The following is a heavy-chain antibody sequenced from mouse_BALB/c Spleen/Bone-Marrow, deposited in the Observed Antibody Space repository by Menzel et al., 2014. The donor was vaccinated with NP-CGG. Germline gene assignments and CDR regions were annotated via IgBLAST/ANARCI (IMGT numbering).Heavy chain of an antibody. D-gene: IGHD2-1*01. CDR1: GYTFTSYW. CDR2: IYPGDGDT. J-gene: IGHJ4*01. CDR3: AGPYGNYDAMDY. Sequence: VQGVESGAELARPGASVKLSCKASGYTFTSYWMQWVKQRPGQGLQWIGAIYPGDGDTRYTQKFRGKATLTADKSSNTAYMQLSSLTSEDSAVYFCAGPYGNYDAMDYWGQGTSVTVSS. V-gene: IGHV1-87*01.